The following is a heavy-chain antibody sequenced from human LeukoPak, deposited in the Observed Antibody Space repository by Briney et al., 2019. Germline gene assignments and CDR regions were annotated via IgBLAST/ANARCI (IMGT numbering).Heavy chain of an antibody. CDR1: GGSISSYY. V-gene: IGHV4-59*01. J-gene: IGHJ4*02. CDR2: IYYSGST. Sequence: SETLSLTCTVSGGSISSYYWSWIRQPPGKGLEWIGYIYYSGSTNYNPSLKSRVTISVDTSKNQFSLRLSSVTAADTAVYYCAASSGYYYVEDYWGQGTLVTVSS. D-gene: IGHD3-22*01. CDR3: AASSGYYYVEDY.